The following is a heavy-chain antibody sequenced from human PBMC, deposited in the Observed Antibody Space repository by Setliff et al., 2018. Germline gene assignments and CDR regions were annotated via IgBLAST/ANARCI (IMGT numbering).Heavy chain of an antibody. D-gene: IGHD3-3*01. CDR3: ARMTGFQYIDV. J-gene: IGHJ6*03. CDR2: IYTSWST. Sequence: SETLSLTCTVSGDSISSRPFYWGWFRQPAGKELEWIGQIYTSWSTIYNPSLKSRVTILLDTSKNQFSLTLTSVTAADTAVYYCARMTGFQYIDVWGKGTTVTVS. V-gene: IGHV4-61*09. CDR1: GDSISSRPFY.